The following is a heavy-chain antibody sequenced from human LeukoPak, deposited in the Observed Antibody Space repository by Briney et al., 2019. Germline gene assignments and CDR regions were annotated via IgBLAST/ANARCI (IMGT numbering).Heavy chain of an antibody. V-gene: IGHV4-59*01. CDR2: FYNSGRS. D-gene: IGHD2-15*01. J-gene: IGHJ3*02. CDR1: GGSIGNYY. Sequence: PSETLSLTCTVSGGSIGNYYWSWIRQPPGKGLEWIGYFYNSGRSNYNPSLKSRVTISVDKSKNQFPLKLSSVTAADTALYYCARDERYCTGGSCYPGAFDIWGQGTMVTVSS. CDR3: ARDERYCTGGSCYPGAFDI.